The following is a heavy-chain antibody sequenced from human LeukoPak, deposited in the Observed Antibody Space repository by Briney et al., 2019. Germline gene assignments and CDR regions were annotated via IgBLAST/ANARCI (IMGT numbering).Heavy chain of an antibody. V-gene: IGHV4-59*08. CDR1: GGSISNYY. D-gene: IGHD3-22*01. J-gene: IGHJ4*02. CDR2: IYYSGST. Sequence: SETLSLTCTVSGGSISNYYWSWIRQPPGKGLEWIGYIYYSGSTNYNPSLKSRVTISVDTSKNQFSLKLSSLTAADTDVYYCASLTYYYDSSGYHYLNYFDYWGQGTLVTVSS. CDR3: ASLTYYYDSSGYHYLNYFDY.